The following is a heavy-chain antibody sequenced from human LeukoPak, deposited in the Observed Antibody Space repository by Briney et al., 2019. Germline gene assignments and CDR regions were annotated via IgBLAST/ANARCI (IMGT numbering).Heavy chain of an antibody. J-gene: IGHJ6*02. Sequence: PGGSLRLSCAASGFTFSSYGMHWVRQAPGKGLEWVAVIWYDGSNKYYADSVKGRFTISRDNSKNTLYLQMNSLRAEDTAVYYCAKDSPLLVAAPPYYYYGMDVWGQGTTVTVSS. CDR2: IWYDGSNK. V-gene: IGHV3-33*06. CDR1: GFTFSSYG. CDR3: AKDSPLLVAAPPYYYYGMDV. D-gene: IGHD6-6*01.